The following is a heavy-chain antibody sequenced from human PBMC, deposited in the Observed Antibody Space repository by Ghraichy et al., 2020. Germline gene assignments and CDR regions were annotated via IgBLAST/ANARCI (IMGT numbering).Heavy chain of an antibody. CDR2: IRNKANSYTT. J-gene: IGHJ3*02. CDR1: GFTFSDHY. CDR3: ARIGPPNDDAFDI. V-gene: IGHV3-72*01. Sequence: GGSLRLSCAASGFTFSDHYMDWVRQAPGKGLEWVGRIRNKANSYTTEYAASVKGRFTISRDDSKNSLFLKMNSLRTADTAVYYCARIGPPNDDAFDIWGQGTMVTVSS. D-gene: IGHD1-1*01.